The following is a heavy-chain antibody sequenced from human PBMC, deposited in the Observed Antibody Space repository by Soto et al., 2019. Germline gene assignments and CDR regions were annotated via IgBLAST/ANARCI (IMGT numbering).Heavy chain of an antibody. CDR1: NGSIRGFY. D-gene: IGHD1-26*01. CDR3: VRVGVGIGNHFDS. J-gene: IGHJ4*02. CDR2: IHYSGRT. Sequence: SETQSITCSVSNGSIRGFYWNSIRQPPWKILEWIGYIHYSGRTDYNPSLTTRATMSVDTSKIQFSLNLKSITAADTAVYYCVRVGVGIGNHFDSWGRGTLVTVSS. V-gene: IGHV4-59*12.